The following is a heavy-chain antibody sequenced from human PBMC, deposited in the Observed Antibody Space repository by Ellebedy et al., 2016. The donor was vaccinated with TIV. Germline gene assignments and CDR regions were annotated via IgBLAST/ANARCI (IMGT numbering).Heavy chain of an antibody. CDR1: GFTFSSYW. D-gene: IGHD3-3*01. CDR2: INSDGSRT. J-gene: IGHJ6*02. CDR3: ASTTIFGILSRPYYYAMDV. Sequence: GESLKISCAASGFTFSSYWMHWVRQAPGKGLVWVSLINSDGSRTTYADSVQGRFTISRDNAKNTLYLQMNSLRAEDKAVYYCASTTIFGILSRPYYYAMDVWGQGTTVTVSS. V-gene: IGHV3-74*01.